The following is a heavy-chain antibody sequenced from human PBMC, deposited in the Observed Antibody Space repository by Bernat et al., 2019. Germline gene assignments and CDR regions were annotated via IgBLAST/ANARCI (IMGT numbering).Heavy chain of an antibody. J-gene: IGHJ4*02. CDR2: ISYDGSNK. CDR1: GFTFSSYG. V-gene: IGHV3-30*18. CDR3: AKGPSAADY. Sequence: VQLLESGGGLVQPGGSLRLSCAASGFTFSSYGMHWVRQAPGKGLEWVAVISYDGSNKYYADSVKGRFTISRDNSKNTLYLQMNSLRAEDTAVYYCAKGPSAADYWGQGTLVTVSS. D-gene: IGHD6-19*01.